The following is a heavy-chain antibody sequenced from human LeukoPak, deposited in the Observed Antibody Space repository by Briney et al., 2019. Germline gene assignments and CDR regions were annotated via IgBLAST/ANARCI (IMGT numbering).Heavy chain of an antibody. CDR1: GFTFSSYS. CDR2: ISSSSSYI. Sequence: GGSLRLSCAASGFTFSSYSMNWVRQAPGKGLEWVSSISSSSSYIYYADSVKGRFTISRDNAKNSLYLQMNSLRAEDTAVYYCAREPYSSGSYGMDVWGHGTTVTVSS. J-gene: IGHJ6*02. D-gene: IGHD6-19*01. CDR3: AREPYSSGSYGMDV. V-gene: IGHV3-21*01.